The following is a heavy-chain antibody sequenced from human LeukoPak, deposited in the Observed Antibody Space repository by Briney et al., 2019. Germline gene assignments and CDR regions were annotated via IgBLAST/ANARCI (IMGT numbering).Heavy chain of an antibody. CDR3: GKAFPPLRVAAAGDY. V-gene: IGHV3-21*06. CDR2: ISYMGDHR. D-gene: IGHD6-25*01. CDR1: GFTFSDCY. J-gene: IGHJ4*02. Sequence: TGGSLRLSCTASGFTFSDCYMNWFRQAPGKGLQWVSSISYMGDHRYYADSAKGRFTISRDNAKNSLYLQMDNLRADDTAVYYCGKAFPPLRVAAAGDYWGEGALVTVSS.